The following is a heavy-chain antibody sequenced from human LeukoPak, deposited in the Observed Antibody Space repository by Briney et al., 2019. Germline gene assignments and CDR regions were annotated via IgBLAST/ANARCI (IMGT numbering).Heavy chain of an antibody. V-gene: IGHV3-53*01. J-gene: IGHJ4*02. CDR2: IDTGVNI. Sequence: GGSLRLSCAASGFTVINYYMSWVRQAPGKGLDWVPIIDTGVNIYYTDSVKGRFTVSRDSSKNTLYLQMNGLRAEDTAMYYCARDLNYWGQGTLVTVSS. CDR3: ARDLNY. CDR1: GFTVINYY.